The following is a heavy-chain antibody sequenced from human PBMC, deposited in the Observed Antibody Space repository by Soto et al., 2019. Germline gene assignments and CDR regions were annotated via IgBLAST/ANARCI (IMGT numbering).Heavy chain of an antibody. J-gene: IGHJ4*02. CDR2: IYYSGST. V-gene: IGHV4-39*01. Sequence: SETLSLTCTVSGGSISSSSYYWGWIRQPPGKGLEWIGSIYYSGSTYYNPSLKSRVTISVDTSKNQFSLKLSSVTAADTAVYYCARPPATRGDGLIYWGQGTLVTVSS. D-gene: IGHD3-10*01. CDR3: ARPPATRGDGLIY. CDR1: GGSISSSSYY.